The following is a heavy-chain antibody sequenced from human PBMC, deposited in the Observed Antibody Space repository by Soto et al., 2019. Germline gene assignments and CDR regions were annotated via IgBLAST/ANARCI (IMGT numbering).Heavy chain of an antibody. Sequence: SETLSLTCAVSGGSISSSNWWSWVRQPPGKGLEWIGEIYHSGSTNYNPSLKSRVTISVDKSKNQFSLKLSSVTAADTAVYYCARDRRGYSYGYGFDPWGQGTLVTVSS. CDR1: GGSISSSNW. CDR3: ARDRRGYSYGYGFDP. V-gene: IGHV4-4*02. J-gene: IGHJ5*02. CDR2: IYHSGST. D-gene: IGHD5-18*01.